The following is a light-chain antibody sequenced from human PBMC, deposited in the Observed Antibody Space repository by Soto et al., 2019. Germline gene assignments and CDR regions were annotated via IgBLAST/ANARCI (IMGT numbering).Light chain of an antibody. CDR3: QQYGSSPEYT. J-gene: IGKJ2*01. Sequence: EIVLTQSPGTLSLSPGERATLSCRASQSVSSSYLAWYQQKPGQAPRLLIYGASSRATGIPDRFSGSGSGTDFPLTISRLEPEDFSGSYCQQYGSSPEYTFGQGTKLEIK. V-gene: IGKV3-20*01. CDR1: QSVSSSY. CDR2: GAS.